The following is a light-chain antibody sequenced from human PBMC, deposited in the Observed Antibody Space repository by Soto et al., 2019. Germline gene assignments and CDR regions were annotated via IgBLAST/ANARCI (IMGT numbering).Light chain of an antibody. CDR2: GSS. J-gene: IGKJ4*01. V-gene: IGKV3-15*01. CDR3: QQYNNWPLT. CDR1: QGVSNR. Sequence: EIVMTQSPATLSVSPGESATLSCRASQGVSNRLAWYQQKPGQPPRLLIYGSSTRATGIPARFSGSGSGTEFTLTISSLQSEDFAVYYCQQYNNWPLTFGGGTKVDIK.